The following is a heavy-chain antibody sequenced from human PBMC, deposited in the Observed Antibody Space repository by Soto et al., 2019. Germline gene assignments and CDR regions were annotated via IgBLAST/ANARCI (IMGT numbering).Heavy chain of an antibody. D-gene: IGHD3-22*01. J-gene: IGHJ3*02. CDR2: IIPIFGTA. V-gene: IGHV1-69*06. CDR1: GGTFSSYA. Sequence: LVKVFCKASGGTFSSYAISWVRQAPGQGLEWMGGIIPIFGTANYAQKFQGRVTITADKSTSTAYMELSSLRSEDTAVYCCARDTSRATYYYDSSTLDAFDIWGQGTMVTVSS. CDR3: ARDTSRATYYYDSSTLDAFDI.